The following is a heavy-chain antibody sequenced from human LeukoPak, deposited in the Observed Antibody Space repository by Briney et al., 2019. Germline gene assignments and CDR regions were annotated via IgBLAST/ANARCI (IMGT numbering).Heavy chain of an antibody. J-gene: IGHJ5*02. V-gene: IGHV3-11*01. CDR3: ARGLRALGWFDP. CDR2: ISSSGSTI. Sequence: GGSLRLSCAASGFTFTDYYLSWIRQAPGKGLEWVSYISSSGSTIFYADSVKGRFTISRDNSKNTLYLQMNNLRAEDTAVYYCARGLRALGWFDPWGQGTLVTVSS. CDR1: GFTFTDYY. D-gene: IGHD4-17*01.